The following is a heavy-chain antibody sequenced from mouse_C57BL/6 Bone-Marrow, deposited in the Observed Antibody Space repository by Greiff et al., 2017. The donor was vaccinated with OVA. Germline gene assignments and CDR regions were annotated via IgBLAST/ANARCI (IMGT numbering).Heavy chain of an antibody. D-gene: IGHD1-1*01. V-gene: IGHV1-81*01. CDR2: IYPRSGNT. CDR1: GYTFTSYG. J-gene: IGHJ2*01. Sequence: QVQLQQSGAELARPGASVKLSCKASGYTFTSYGISWVKQRTGQGLAWIGEIYPRSGNTYYNEKFKGKATLTADKSSSTAYMELRSLTSEDTAVYFCANKVLLDDWGQGTTLTVSS. CDR3: ANKVLLDD.